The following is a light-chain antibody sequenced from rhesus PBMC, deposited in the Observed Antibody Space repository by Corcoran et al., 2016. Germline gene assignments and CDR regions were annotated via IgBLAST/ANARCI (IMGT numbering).Light chain of an antibody. CDR3: QHYYDTPWT. V-gene: IGKV1-80*01. CDR1: QDITND. Sequence: DIQVTQSPSSLSASVGDRVTITCRASQDITNDLAWYQQKPGEIPKLLVYETSTLHNGIPSRFSGSGSWTVFTLTISSLQSEDFGTYYCQHYYDTPWTFGQGTKVEIK. CDR2: ETS. J-gene: IGKJ1*01.